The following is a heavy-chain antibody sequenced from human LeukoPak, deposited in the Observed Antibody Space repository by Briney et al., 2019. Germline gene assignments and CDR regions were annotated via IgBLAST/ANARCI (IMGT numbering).Heavy chain of an antibody. CDR2: ISSSSSYI. CDR1: GFTFSSYS. V-gene: IGHV3-21*01. D-gene: IGHD3-3*01. CDR3: ARSRWEVIILSNWFDP. J-gene: IGHJ5*02. Sequence: PGGSLRLSCAASGFTFSSYSMNWVRQAPGKGLEWVSSISSSSSYIYCADSVKGRFTISRDNAKNSLYLQMNSLRAEDTAVYYCARSRWEVIILSNWFDPWGQGTLVTVSS.